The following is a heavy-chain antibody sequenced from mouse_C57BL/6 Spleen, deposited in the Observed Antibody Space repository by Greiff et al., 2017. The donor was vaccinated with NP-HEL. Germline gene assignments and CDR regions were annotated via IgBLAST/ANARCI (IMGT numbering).Heavy chain of an antibody. D-gene: IGHD2-2*01. Sequence: EVMLVESEGGLVQPGSSMKLSCTASGFTFSDYYMAWVRQVPEKGLEWVANINYDGSSTYYLDSLKSRFIISRDNAKNILYLQMSSLKSEDTATYYCARGGGYDYDAMDYWGQGTSVTVSS. CDR3: ARGGGYDYDAMDY. J-gene: IGHJ4*01. V-gene: IGHV5-16*01. CDR1: GFTFSDYY. CDR2: INYDGSST.